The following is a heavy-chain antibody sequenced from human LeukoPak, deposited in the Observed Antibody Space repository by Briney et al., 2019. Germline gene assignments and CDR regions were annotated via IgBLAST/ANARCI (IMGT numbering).Heavy chain of an antibody. J-gene: IGHJ5*02. V-gene: IGHV4-34*01. CDR3: VRGGIPTRYSSGSPNSSAP. D-gene: IGHD6-19*01. CDR1: GGSFSGYY. CDR2: INHSGST. Sequence: SETLSLTCAVYGGSFSGYYWSWIRQPPGKGLEWIGEINHSGSTNYNPSLKSRVTISVDTSKNQFSLKLSSVTAADTAVYYCVRGGIPTRYSSGSPNSSAPCGQATLVTASS.